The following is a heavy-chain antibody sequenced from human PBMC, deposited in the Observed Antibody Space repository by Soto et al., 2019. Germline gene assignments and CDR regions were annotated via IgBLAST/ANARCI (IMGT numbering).Heavy chain of an antibody. J-gene: IGHJ4*02. V-gene: IGHV3-15*01. CDR1: RFTFSKAW. CDR2: IKSKTDGGTT. Sequence: GGSLRLSCVASRFTFSKAWMSWVRQAPGKGLEWVGHIKSKTDGGTTDYAAPVKGRFTISRDDSKNTLYLQTNSLKTEDTAVYYCTTGTWIQLWLPDYWGQGTLVTVSS. D-gene: IGHD5-18*01. CDR3: TTGTWIQLWLPDY.